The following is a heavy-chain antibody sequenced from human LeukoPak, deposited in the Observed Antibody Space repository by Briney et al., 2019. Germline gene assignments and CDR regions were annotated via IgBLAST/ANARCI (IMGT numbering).Heavy chain of an antibody. Sequence: SETLSLTCTVSGGSISSYYWSWIRQPPGKGLEWIGYIYYSGSTNYNPSLKSRVTISVDTSKNQFSLKLSSVTAADTAVYYCARDTVDYDILTGYYRGYWFDPWGQGTLVTVSS. J-gene: IGHJ5*02. CDR2: IYYSGST. D-gene: IGHD3-9*01. V-gene: IGHV4-59*01. CDR1: GGSISSYY. CDR3: ARDTVDYDILTGYYRGYWFDP.